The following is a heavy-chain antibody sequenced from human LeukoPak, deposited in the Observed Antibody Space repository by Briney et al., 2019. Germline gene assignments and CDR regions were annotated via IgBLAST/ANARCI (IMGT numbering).Heavy chain of an antibody. D-gene: IGHD4-17*01. V-gene: IGHV4-34*01. CDR3: ARSSVTTDYYYMDV. J-gene: IGHJ6*03. Sequence: PSETLSLTCAVYGGSFSGYYWSWIRQPPGKGLEWIGEINHSGSTNYNPSLKSRVTISVDTSKNQFSLKLSSVTAADTAVYYCARSSVTTDYYYMDVWGKGTTVTVSS. CDR1: GGSFSGYY. CDR2: INHSGST.